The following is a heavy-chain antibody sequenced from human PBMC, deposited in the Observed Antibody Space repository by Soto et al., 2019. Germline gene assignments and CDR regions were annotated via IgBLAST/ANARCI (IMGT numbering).Heavy chain of an antibody. CDR3: ASGRRSRTYSVVVASGEYFQL. D-gene: IGHD2-15*01. V-gene: IGHV4-34*01. J-gene: IGHJ1*01. CDR2: INHSGST. Sequence: LETLSLTCAVDGGSFSGYYWSWIRQPPGKGLEWIGEINHSGSTNYNPSLKSRVTISVDTSKNQFSLKLSSVTAAAPAVYYCASGRRSRTYSVVVASGEYFQLWGQRTLVTVSS. CDR1: GGSFSGYY.